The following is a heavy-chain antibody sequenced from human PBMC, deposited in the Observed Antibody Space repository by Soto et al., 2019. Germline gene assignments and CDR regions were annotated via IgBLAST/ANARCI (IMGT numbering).Heavy chain of an antibody. CDR3: ARDVPPQFDY. Sequence: GGSLRLSCAASGYNFSSYSMNWVRQAPGKGLEWVSTISSSRSYISYADSVKCRFTISRDNAKNSLYLQMNSLRAEDTDVYYCARDVPPQFDYWGQRALVTVSS. CDR1: GYNFSSYS. CDR2: ISSSRSYI. J-gene: IGHJ4*02. V-gene: IGHV3-21*04.